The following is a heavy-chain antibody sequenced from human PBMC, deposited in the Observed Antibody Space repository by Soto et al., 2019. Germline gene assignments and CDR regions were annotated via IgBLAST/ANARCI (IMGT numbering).Heavy chain of an antibody. J-gene: IGHJ5*02. V-gene: IGHV4-4*02. Sequence: QVQLQESGPGLVKPSGTLSLTCAVSGGSISSSNWWSWVRQPPGKGLEWIGEIYHSGSTNYNPSLKGPVTISVAKPTTPFSLKLSSVTAAASAVYYCATAGTGGSSGGDVARTSWFDPWGQGTLVTVSS. CDR2: IYHSGST. CDR3: ATAGTGGSSGGDVARTSWFDP. CDR1: GGSISSSNW. D-gene: IGHD5-12*01.